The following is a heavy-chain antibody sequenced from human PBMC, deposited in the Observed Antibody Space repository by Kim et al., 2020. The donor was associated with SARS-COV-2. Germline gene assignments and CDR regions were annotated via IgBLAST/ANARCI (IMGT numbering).Heavy chain of an antibody. Sequence: GGSLRLSCAASGFTFSSYAMHWVRQAPGKGLEWVAVISYDGSNKYYADSVKGRFTISRDNSKNTLYLQMNSLRAEDTAVYYCARGGAMVREHYYYYGMDVWGQGTTVTVSS. J-gene: IGHJ6*02. V-gene: IGHV3-30*04. CDR2: ISYDGSNK. CDR3: ARGGAMVREHYYYYGMDV. CDR1: GFTFSSYA. D-gene: IGHD3-10*01.